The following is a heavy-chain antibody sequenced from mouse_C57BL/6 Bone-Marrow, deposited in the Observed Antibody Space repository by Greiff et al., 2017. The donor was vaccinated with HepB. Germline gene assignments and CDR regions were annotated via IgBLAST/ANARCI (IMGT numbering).Heavy chain of an antibody. CDR1: GFTFSDYG. J-gene: IGHJ1*03. CDR2: ISSGSSTI. CDR3: ARKPVYYYGSRYWYFDV. D-gene: IGHD1-1*01. V-gene: IGHV5-17*01. Sequence: EVQLVESGGGLVKPGGSLKLSCAASGFTFSDYGMHWVRQAPEKGLEWVAYISSGSSTIYYADTVKGRFTISSDNAKNTLFLQMTSLRSEDTAMYYCARKPVYYYGSRYWYFDVWGTGTTVTVSS.